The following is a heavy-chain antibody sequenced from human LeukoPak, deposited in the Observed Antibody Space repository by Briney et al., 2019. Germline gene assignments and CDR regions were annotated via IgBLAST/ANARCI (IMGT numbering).Heavy chain of an antibody. CDR3: ASRKRIAAAAGGNAFDI. V-gene: IGHV1-69*05. CDR1: GYTFTSYG. Sequence: ASVKVSCKASGYTFTSYGISWVRQAPGQGLEWMGGIIPIFGTANYAQKFQGRVTITTDESTSTAYMELSSLRSEDTAVYYCASRKRIAAAAGGNAFDIWGQGTMVTVSS. D-gene: IGHD6-13*01. J-gene: IGHJ3*02. CDR2: IIPIFGTA.